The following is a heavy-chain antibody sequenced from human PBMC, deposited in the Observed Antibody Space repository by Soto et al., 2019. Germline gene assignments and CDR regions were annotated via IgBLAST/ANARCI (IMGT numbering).Heavy chain of an antibody. J-gene: IGHJ4*02. D-gene: IGHD3-16*01. CDR3: AKDRLGGGLDY. CDR1: GFIFSNYA. Sequence: EVQLLQSGGGLVQPGGSLRLSCAASGFIFSNYAMNWVRQAPGKGLEWVSIVTSRGDTTYYADSVKGRFTISRDNSKNSLYLQVNSLTAEDTAVYYCAKDRLGGGLDYWGQVTLVSVSS. CDR2: VTSRGDTT. V-gene: IGHV3-23*01.